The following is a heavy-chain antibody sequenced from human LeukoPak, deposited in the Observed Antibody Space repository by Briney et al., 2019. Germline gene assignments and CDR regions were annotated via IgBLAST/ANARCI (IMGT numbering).Heavy chain of an antibody. V-gene: IGHV3-23*01. D-gene: IGHD4-17*01. CDR2: ITATSSST. CDR3: GRVESVTKDHYVDV. CDR1: GFTFSSYG. J-gene: IGHJ6*03. Sequence: GGSLRLSCAASGFTFSSYGMSWVRQAPGQGLEWVSAITATSSSTHDADSVQGRFTISRDNSKNTLYLQMNSLRAEDTAAYYCGRVESVTKDHYVDVWGKGTTVTISS.